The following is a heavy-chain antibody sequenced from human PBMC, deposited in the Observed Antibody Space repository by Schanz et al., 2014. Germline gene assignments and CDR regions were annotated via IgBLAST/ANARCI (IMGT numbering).Heavy chain of an antibody. CDR3: AKSQGSSFDS. CDR2: ISSGGTTT. V-gene: IGHV3-11*01. J-gene: IGHJ4*02. D-gene: IGHD6-13*01. CDR1: GFIFSDYY. Sequence: QVQVVQSGGGLVKPGGSLRLSCAASGFIFSDYYMAWIRQAPGKGPEYVSYISSGGTTTYHSDSVKGRFTISRDSAENSLYLQMSSLRAEDTAVYYCAKSQGSSFDSWGQGTLVTVSS.